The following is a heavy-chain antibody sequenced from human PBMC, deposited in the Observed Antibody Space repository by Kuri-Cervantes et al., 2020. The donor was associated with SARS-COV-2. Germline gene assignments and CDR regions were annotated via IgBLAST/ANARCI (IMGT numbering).Heavy chain of an antibody. CDR1: GFTFSSYS. Sequence: GESLKISCAASGFTFSSYSMNWVRQAPGKGLEWVSYISSSSSYIYYADSLKGRFTISRDNAKNSLYLQMNSLRAEDTAVYYCARGETGLGNDYWGQGTLVTVSS. V-gene: IGHV3-21*01. CDR3: ARGETGLGNDY. CDR2: ISSSSSYI. D-gene: IGHD1-1*01. J-gene: IGHJ4*02.